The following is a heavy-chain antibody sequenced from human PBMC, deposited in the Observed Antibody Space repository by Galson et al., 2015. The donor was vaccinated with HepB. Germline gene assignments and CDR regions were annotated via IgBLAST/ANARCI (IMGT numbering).Heavy chain of an antibody. CDR3: AREGRGAFY. CDR1: GDSVSSNSAA. J-gene: IGHJ4*02. V-gene: IGHV6-1*01. Sequence: CAISGDSVSSNSAAWNWIRQSPLRGLEWLGRTYYRPKWYNDYAVSVKSRITINPDTSKNQFSLQLNSVTPEDTAVYYCAREGRGAFYWGQGTLVTVSS. CDR2: TYYRPKWYN. D-gene: IGHD3-10*01.